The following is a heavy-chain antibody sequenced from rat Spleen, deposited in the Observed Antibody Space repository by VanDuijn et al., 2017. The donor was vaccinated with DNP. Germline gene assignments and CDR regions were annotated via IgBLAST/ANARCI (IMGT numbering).Heavy chain of an antibody. Sequence: EVQLVESGGGLVQPGRSLKLSCAASGFIFSDYNMAWVRQAPKKGLEWVATIIYDGSRTYYRDSVKGRFTISRDNTKSTLYLQMDTLRSEDTATYYCATQDYSSFTPFAYWGQGTLVTVSS. J-gene: IGHJ3*01. CDR2: IIYDGSRT. CDR1: GFIFSDYN. CDR3: ATQDYSSFTPFAY. D-gene: IGHD1-2*01. V-gene: IGHV5S10*01.